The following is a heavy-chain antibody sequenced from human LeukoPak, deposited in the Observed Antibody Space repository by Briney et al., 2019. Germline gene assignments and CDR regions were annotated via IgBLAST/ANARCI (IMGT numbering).Heavy chain of an antibody. Sequence: GGSLRLSCVASGFTFNTHAISWVRQAQGRGLEWVASVTYDGSKKYYVGSGKGRFSISRDNSKNTLYRQMSCLRAEDTAVYYCAKYCKAAGHSFFDYWGQGTLVTV. J-gene: IGHJ4*02. CDR3: AKYCKAAGHSFFDY. CDR2: VTYDGSKK. CDR1: GFTFNTHA. D-gene: IGHD2-15*01. V-gene: IGHV3-30*02.